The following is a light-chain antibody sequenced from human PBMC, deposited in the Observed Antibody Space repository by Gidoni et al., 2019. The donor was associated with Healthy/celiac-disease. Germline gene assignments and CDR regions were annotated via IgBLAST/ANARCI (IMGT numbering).Light chain of an antibody. CDR2: GAS. V-gene: IGKV3-20*01. CDR3: QQYVSSPPFT. Sequence: SCRASQSVSSSYLAWYQQKPGQAPRLLIYGASSRATGIPDRFSGSGSGTDFTLTISRLEPEDFAVYYCQQYVSSPPFTFGPGTKSGYQT. J-gene: IGKJ3*01. CDR1: QSVSSSY.